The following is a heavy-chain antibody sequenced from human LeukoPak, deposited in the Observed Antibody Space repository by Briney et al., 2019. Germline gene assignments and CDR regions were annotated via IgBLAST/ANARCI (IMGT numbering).Heavy chain of an antibody. D-gene: IGHD3-22*01. CDR3: AGPYYYDTSAYYQPFDY. CDR2: TYYSGST. J-gene: IGHJ4*02. V-gene: IGHV4-39*01. CDR1: GGSISSSYYY. Sequence: ETLSLTCTVSGGSISSSYYYWGWIRQPPGKGLEWTGSTYYSGSTYYNPSLKSRVTISVDTSKNQFSLKLSSVTAADTAVYYCAGPYYYDTSAYYQPFDYWGQGSLVTVSS.